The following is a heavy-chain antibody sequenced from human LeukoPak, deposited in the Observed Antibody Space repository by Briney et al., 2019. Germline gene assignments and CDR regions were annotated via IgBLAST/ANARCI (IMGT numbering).Heavy chain of an antibody. CDR2: IVYSGRT. CDR3: ARRLCSSPSCSIAPSGNWLDP. CDR1: SGSISTYY. V-gene: IGHV4-59*08. J-gene: IGHJ5*02. Sequence: TSETLSLTCTVSSGSISTYYWNWLRQSPGKGLEWIGYIVYSGRTLYNPSLNGRVTISVDTSKNQFSLRLRSVTAADTAVHYCARRLCSSPSCSIAPSGNWLDPWGQGILVAVSS. D-gene: IGHD2-2*01.